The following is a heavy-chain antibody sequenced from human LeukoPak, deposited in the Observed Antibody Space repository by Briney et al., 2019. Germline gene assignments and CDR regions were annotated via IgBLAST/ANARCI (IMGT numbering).Heavy chain of an antibody. J-gene: IGHJ4*02. CDR2: IKQDGSEK. CDR3: AREDGYSSGWYAVDY. Sequence: PGGSLRFSCAASGFTFSSYWMSWVRQAPGKGLEWVANIKQDGSEKYYVDSVKGRFTISRDNAKNSLYLQMNSLRAEDTAVYYCAREDGYSSGWYAVDYWGQGTLVTVSS. CDR1: GFTFSSYW. V-gene: IGHV3-7*01. D-gene: IGHD6-19*01.